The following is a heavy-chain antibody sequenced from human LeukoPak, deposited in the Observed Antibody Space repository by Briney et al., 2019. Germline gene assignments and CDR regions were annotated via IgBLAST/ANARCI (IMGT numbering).Heavy chain of an antibody. D-gene: IGHD6-13*01. V-gene: IGHV4-34*01. CDR2: IYYSGST. CDR1: GGSFSGYY. J-gene: IGHJ3*02. Sequence: PSETLSLTCAVYGGSFSGYYWSWIRQPPGKGLEWIGSIYYSGSTYYNPSLKSRVTISVDTSKNQFSLKLSSVTAADTAVYYCARLCPRYIAAAEAFDIWGQGTMVTVSS. CDR3: ARLCPRYIAAAEAFDI.